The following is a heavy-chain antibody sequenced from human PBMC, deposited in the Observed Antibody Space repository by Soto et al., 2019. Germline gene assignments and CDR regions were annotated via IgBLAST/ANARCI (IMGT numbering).Heavy chain of an antibody. CDR3: ARLPFPWGWFDP. Sequence: PGGSLRLSCAASGIVFSDYMSWVHQAPGKGLEWLSYISGSGRTTYSADSVKGRFTISRDNATNSLYLQMNNVRTEDTAVYYCARLPFPWGWFDPWGQGTLVTVSS. CDR2: ISGSGRTT. J-gene: IGHJ5*02. D-gene: IGHD3-16*01. V-gene: IGHV3-11*01. CDR1: GIVFSDY.